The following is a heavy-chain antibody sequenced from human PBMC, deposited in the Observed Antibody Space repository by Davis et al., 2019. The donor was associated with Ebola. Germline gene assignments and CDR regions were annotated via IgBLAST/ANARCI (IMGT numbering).Heavy chain of an antibody. V-gene: IGHV4-61*01. CDR2: TYYSGST. Sequence: MPSETLSLTCTVSGGSISSSYYYWSWIRQPPGKGLEWTGYTYYSGSTNYNPSLKSPVTISVDTSKNQFSLKLSSVTAADTAVYYWARVPIHCTGGGCYDYYYGMDVWGQGTTVTVSS. CDR3: ARVPIHCTGGGCYDYYYGMDV. J-gene: IGHJ6*02. D-gene: IGHD2-8*02. CDR1: GGSISSSYYY.